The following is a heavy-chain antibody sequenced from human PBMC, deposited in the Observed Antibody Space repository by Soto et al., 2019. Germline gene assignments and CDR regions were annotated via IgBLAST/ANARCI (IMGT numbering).Heavy chain of an antibody. CDR2: IWYDGSNT. CDR3: VRDLLGSGGHFDY. D-gene: IGHD7-27*01. Sequence: GGSLRLSCEASGFIFSSFGMHWVRQAPGKGLEWVAHIWYDGSNTYYADSVKGRFTISRDNSRNTLYLQMNSLRAEDTAVYHCVRDLLGSGGHFDYWGQGTLVTVSS. V-gene: IGHV3-33*01. CDR1: GFIFSSFG. J-gene: IGHJ4*02.